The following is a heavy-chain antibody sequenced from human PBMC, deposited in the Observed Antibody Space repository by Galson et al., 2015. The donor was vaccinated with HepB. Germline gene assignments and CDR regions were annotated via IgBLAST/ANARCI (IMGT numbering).Heavy chain of an antibody. J-gene: IGHJ6*03. CDR2: IIPIFGTA. CDR1: GGTFSSYA. D-gene: IGHD6-13*01. Sequence: SVKVSCKASGGTFSSYAISWVRQAPGQGLEWMGGIIPIFGTANYAQKFQGRVTITADESTSTAYMELSSLRSEDTAVYYCARVAVHATGRIAAAGTTYYYYMDVWGKGTTVTVSS. CDR3: ARVAVHATGRIAAAGTTYYYYMDV. V-gene: IGHV1-69*13.